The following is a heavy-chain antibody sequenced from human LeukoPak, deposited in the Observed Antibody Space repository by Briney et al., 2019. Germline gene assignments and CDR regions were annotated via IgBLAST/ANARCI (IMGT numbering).Heavy chain of an antibody. Sequence: SETLSLTCTVSGGSISRNYWNWIRQPPGKGLEWIGNIYYSETTNYNPSLKSRVTISVDTSKNQFSLKLSSVTAADTAVYYCVRGWPQLRAFDIWGQGTMVTVSS. V-gene: IGHV4-59*01. CDR1: GGSISRNY. CDR3: VRGWPQLRAFDI. J-gene: IGHJ3*02. CDR2: IYYSETT. D-gene: IGHD5-24*01.